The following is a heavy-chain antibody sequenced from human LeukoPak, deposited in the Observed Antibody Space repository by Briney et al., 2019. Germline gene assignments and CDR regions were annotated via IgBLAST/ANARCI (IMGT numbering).Heavy chain of an antibody. CDR3: VADLGDYADF. CDR1: GFTFGRYW. V-gene: IGHV3-74*01. CDR2: IKTDGTYT. J-gene: IGHJ4*02. Sequence: PGGSLRLSCAASGFTFGRYWMHWVRQAPGEGLVWVSRIKTDGTYTSNADSVKGRFTISRDNAKSTLYLQMNSLKVEDTAVYYCVADLGDYADFWGQGTLVTVSS.